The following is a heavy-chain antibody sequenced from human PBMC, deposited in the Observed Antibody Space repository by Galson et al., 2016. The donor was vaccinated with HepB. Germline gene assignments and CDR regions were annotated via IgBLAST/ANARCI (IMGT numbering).Heavy chain of an antibody. V-gene: IGHV1-18*01. CDR3: ARDRLRGSQGYYGMDV. D-gene: IGHD3-10*01. CDR1: GYTFVSHG. Sequence: SVKVSCKASGYTFVSHGTNWVRQAPGQGLEWMGWISGYSGTTKYAQKVQGRVTMTTDTSSSTAYMELRSLRSDDTAVYYCARDRLRGSQGYYGMDVWGKGTAVTVSS. J-gene: IGHJ6*04. CDR2: ISGYSGTT.